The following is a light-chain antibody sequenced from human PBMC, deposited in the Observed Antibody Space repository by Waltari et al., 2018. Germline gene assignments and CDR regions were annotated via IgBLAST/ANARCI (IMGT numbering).Light chain of an antibody. CDR2: PVS. Sequence: QSALTQPASVSGSPGQSITIPCTGTSSDVGGYNYVSWYQQHPGKVPKLLIFPVSNRPSGVSSRFSGSKSGNTASLTISGLQAEDESDYYCCSFTSRSTWVFGGGTKLTVL. CDR1: SSDVGGYNY. V-gene: IGLV2-14*01. CDR3: CSFTSRSTWV. J-gene: IGLJ3*02.